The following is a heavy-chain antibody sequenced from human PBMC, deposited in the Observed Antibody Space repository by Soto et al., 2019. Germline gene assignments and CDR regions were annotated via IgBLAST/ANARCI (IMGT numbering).Heavy chain of an antibody. D-gene: IGHD2-21*01. CDR3: TRTFDGSDCFSPDFDY. Sequence: EVQLVESGGDLVQPGGSLKLSCAASGFTFSGSAMHWVRQASGKGLEWVGHIRRRAKNYATVYAASVKGRFIISRDDSTHTTNLQMNSLKTDDPAVYYCTRTFDGSDCFSPDFDYWGQGTLVTDSS. V-gene: IGHV3-73*02. CDR2: IRRRAKNYAT. CDR1: GFTFSGSA. J-gene: IGHJ4*02.